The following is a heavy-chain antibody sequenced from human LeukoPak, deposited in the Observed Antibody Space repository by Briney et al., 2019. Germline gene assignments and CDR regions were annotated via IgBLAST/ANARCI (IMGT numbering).Heavy chain of an antibody. J-gene: IGHJ4*02. CDR3: ARAGRYSGYDYTHVYYFDY. CDR1: GGTFSSYA. CDR2: IIPIFGTA. D-gene: IGHD5-12*01. V-gene: IGHV1-69*13. Sequence: ASVKVSCKASGGTFSSYAISWVRQAPGQGLEWMGGIIPIFGTANYAQKFQGRVTITADESTSTAYMELSSLRSEDTAVYYCARAGRYSGYDYTHVYYFDYWGQGTLVTVSS.